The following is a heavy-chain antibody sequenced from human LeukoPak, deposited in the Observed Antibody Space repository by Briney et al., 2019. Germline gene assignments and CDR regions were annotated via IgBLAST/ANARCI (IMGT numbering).Heavy chain of an antibody. D-gene: IGHD5-12*01. CDR2: IKEDGREE. CDR1: GFTFNTYW. Sequence: QPGGSLRLSCEASGFTFNTYWLSWVRQAPGKGLEWVADIKEDGREEYYVDSVKGRFTISRDSARNTVFLQMNSLRAEDTAVYYCARVKWPRCESADCTRRGLYFDYWGQGTLVIVSS. CDR3: ARVKWPRCESADCTRRGLYFDY. J-gene: IGHJ4*02. V-gene: IGHV3-7*01.